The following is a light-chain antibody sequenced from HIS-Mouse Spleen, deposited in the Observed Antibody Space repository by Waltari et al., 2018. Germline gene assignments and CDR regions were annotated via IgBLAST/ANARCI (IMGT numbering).Light chain of an antibody. J-gene: IGLJ2*01. Sequence: SSELTQDPAVSVALGQTVRITCQGDSLRSYYASRYQQKPGQAPVLVIYGKNNRPSGIPDQFSGSSSGNTASLTITGAQAEDEADYYCNSRDSSGNHVVFGGGTKLTVL. CDR3: NSRDSSGNHVV. CDR2: GKN. V-gene: IGLV3-19*01. CDR1: SLRSYY.